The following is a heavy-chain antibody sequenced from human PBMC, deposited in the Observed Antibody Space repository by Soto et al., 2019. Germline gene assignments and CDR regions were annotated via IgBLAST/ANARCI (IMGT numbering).Heavy chain of an antibody. Sequence: EVQLVESGGGLVKPGGSLRLSCAASGFTFSSYSMNWVRQAPGKGLEWVSSISSSSSYIYYADSVKGRFTISRDNAKNSLYLQMNSLRAEDTAVYYCASFKVTGERITMVRGVISPIDYWGQGTLVTVSS. J-gene: IGHJ4*02. V-gene: IGHV3-21*01. CDR3: ASFKVTGERITMVRGVISPIDY. CDR2: ISSSSSYI. CDR1: GFTFSSYS. D-gene: IGHD3-10*01.